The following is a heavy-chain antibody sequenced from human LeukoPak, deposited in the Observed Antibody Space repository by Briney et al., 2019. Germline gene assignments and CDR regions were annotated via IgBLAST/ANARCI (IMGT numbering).Heavy chain of an antibody. V-gene: IGHV1-2*04. D-gene: IGHD2-2*01. Sequence: ASVKVSCKASGYTLTSYYIHWVRQAPGQGLEWMGWINPNSGGTNYAQKFQGWVTMTRDTSISTAYMELSRLKSEDTAVYYCARVPSSYYYGMDVWGQGTTVTVSS. CDR2: INPNSGGT. CDR3: ARVPSSYYYGMDV. J-gene: IGHJ6*02. CDR1: GYTLTSYY.